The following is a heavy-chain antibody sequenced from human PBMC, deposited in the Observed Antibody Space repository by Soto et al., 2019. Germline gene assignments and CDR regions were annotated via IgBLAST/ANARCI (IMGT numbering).Heavy chain of an antibody. CDR1: GGSFSGYY. V-gene: IGHV4-34*01. CDR3: ARGLGYDYNNY. D-gene: IGHD4-4*01. Sequence: SETLSLTCAVYGGSFSGYYWSWIRQPPGKGLEWIGEINHSGSTNYNPSLKSRVTISVDTSKNQFSLKLSSVTAADTAVYYCARGLGYDYNNYWGQGTLVTVSS. CDR2: INHSGST. J-gene: IGHJ4*02.